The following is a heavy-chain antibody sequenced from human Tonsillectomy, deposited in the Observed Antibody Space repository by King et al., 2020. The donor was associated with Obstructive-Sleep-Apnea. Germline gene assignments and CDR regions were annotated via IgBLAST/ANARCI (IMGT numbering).Heavy chain of an antibody. J-gene: IGHJ6*02. CDR1: GFIVSSIY. D-gene: IGHD2-15*01. CDR2: IYSGGNT. CDR3: ARDRLYCSGGSCYSNPGMDV. Sequence: QLVQSGGGLVQPGGSLRLSCAASGFIVSSIYMSWVRQAPGKGLEWVSVIYSGGNTYYADSVKGRFTISRHNSKNTLYLQMSSLRADDTAVYYCARDRLYCSGGSCYSNPGMDVWGQGTTVTVSS. V-gene: IGHV3-53*04.